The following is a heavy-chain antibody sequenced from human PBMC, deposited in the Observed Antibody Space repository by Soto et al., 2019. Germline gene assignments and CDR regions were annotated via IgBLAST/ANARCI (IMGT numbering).Heavy chain of an antibody. J-gene: IGHJ6*02. CDR1: GYSFTNYW. Sequence: PGEPLKISWTGAGYSFTNYWSGWVRQMPGKGLEWMGIIYPGDSDIRYSPSFRGQVTISADKSINTAYLQWSSLKASDTAMYYCARPLDTAMVSVDVWGQGITVTVSS. D-gene: IGHD5-18*01. V-gene: IGHV5-51*01. CDR3: ARPLDTAMVSVDV. CDR2: IYPGDSDI.